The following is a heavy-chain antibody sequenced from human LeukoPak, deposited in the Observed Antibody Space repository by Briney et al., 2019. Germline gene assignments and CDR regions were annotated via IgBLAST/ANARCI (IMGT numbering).Heavy chain of an antibody. D-gene: IGHD1-14*01. V-gene: IGHV1-18*01. CDR2: ISAYNGNT. CDR3: AGHSPKPEPPTPGNNWSDP. CDR1: GYTFTSYG. Sequence: ASVKVSCKASGYTFTSYGISWVRQAPGQGLEWMGWISAYNGNTNYAQKLQGRVTMTTDTSTSTAYMELRSLRSDDTAVYYCAGHSPKPEPPTPGNNWSDPLGQGTLVTAS. J-gene: IGHJ5*02.